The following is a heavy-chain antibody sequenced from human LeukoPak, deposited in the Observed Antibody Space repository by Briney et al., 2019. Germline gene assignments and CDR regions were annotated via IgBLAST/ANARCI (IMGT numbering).Heavy chain of an antibody. CDR2: ISAYNGNT. CDR1: GYTFTSYG. D-gene: IGHD3-3*01. V-gene: IGHV1-18*01. Sequence: ASVKVSCKASGYTFTSYGISWVRQAPGQGLEWMGWISAYNGNTNYAQKLQGRVTMTTDTSTSTAYMELRSLRSDDTAVYYCARDLGDLEWHNFFDIWGQGTMVTVSS. J-gene: IGHJ3*02. CDR3: ARDLGDLEWHNFFDI.